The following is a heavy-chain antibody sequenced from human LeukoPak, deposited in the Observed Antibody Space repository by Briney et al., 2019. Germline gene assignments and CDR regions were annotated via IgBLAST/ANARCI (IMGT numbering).Heavy chain of an antibody. J-gene: IGHJ6*02. CDR2: IYSGAGT. D-gene: IGHD2/OR15-2a*01. V-gene: IGHV3-53*01. CDR3: ARVKSTLYDMDV. CDR1: GFTVSSNY. Sequence: GGSLRLSCAASGFTVSSNYMSWVRQAPGKGLEWVSLIYSGAGTYYADSVKGRFTISRDNSKNTLYLQMNSLRAEDTAVYYCARVKSTLYDMDVWGQGTTVTVSS.